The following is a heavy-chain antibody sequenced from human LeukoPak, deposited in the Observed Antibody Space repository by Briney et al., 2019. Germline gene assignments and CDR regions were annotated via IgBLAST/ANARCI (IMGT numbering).Heavy chain of an antibody. V-gene: IGHV4-34*01. CDR2: INHSGST. CDR1: GGSFSGYY. Sequence: SETLSLTCAVYGGSFSGYYWSWIRQPPGKGLEWIGEINHSGSTNYNPSLKSRVTISVDTSKNQFSLKLSSVTAADTAVYYCATSYYYYGMDVWGQGTTVTVSS. J-gene: IGHJ6*02. CDR3: ATSYYYYGMDV.